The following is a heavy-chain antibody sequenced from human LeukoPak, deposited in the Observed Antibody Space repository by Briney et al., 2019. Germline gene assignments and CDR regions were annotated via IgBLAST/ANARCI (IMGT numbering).Heavy chain of an antibody. D-gene: IGHD6-13*01. J-gene: IGHJ4*02. CDR3: AKGSSNWRDYYYFDY. Sequence: GGSLRLSCAASGFTFDDYAMHWVRQAPGKGLEWVSLISWDGGRIYYADSVKGRFTISRDNSKNTLYLQMNSLRAEDTAVYYCAKGSSNWRDYYYFDYWGQGTLVTVSS. CDR1: GFTFDDYA. V-gene: IGHV3-43D*04. CDR2: ISWDGGRI.